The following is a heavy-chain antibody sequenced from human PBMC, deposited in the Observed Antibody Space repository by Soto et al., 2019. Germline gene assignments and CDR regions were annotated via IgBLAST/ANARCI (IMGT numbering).Heavy chain of an antibody. V-gene: IGHV1-3*04. CDR1: GFTFIGSS. CDR2: IDTNNGRT. Sequence: GASVKVSCKASGFTFIGSSIHWLRQAPGQNLQWLGWIDTNNGRTKYSQTFQGRVTISRDTSASTTYMDLNSLRSEDTAVYYCARGHWTQTLADYYLDVWAQGTLVTVSS. CDR3: ARGHWTQTLADYYLDV. J-gene: IGHJ4*02. D-gene: IGHD1-1*01.